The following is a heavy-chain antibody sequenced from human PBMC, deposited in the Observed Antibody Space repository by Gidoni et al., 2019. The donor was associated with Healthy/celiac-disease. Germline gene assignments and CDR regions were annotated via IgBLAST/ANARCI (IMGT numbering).Heavy chain of an antibody. CDR3: AREGLIFGVVIGDNWFDP. J-gene: IGHJ5*02. Sequence: QVQLVESGGGVVQPGRSLRRSCAASGFTFSSYAMHWVRQAPGKGLEWVAVISYDGSNKYYADSVKGRFTISRDNSKNTLYLQMNSLRAEDTAVYYCAREGLIFGVVIGDNWFDPWGQGTLVTVSS. CDR2: ISYDGSNK. CDR1: GFTFSSYA. D-gene: IGHD3-3*01. V-gene: IGHV3-30-3*01.